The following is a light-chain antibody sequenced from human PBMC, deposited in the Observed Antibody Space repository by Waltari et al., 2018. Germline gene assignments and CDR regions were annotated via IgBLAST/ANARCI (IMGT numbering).Light chain of an antibody. V-gene: IGLV3-10*01. CDR2: EDT. J-gene: IGLJ1*01. Sequence: YELTQPPSVSVSPGQTAKITCPGHELPRKYAYWFQQKSGQAPRLVIYEDTKRPSGIPERFSGSSSGTVATLTITGAQVDDEADYYCYSSDSTGLRVFGGGTTIVVL. CDR3: YSSDSTGLRV. CDR1: ELPRKY.